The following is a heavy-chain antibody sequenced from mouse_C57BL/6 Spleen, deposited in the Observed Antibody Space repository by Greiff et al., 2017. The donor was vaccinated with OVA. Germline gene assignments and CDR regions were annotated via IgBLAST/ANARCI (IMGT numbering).Heavy chain of an antibody. D-gene: IGHD2-4*01. V-gene: IGHV5-12*01. Sequence: EVHLVESGGGLVQPGGSLKLSCAASGFTFSDYYMYWVRQTPEKRLEWVAYISNGGGSTYYPDTVKGRFTISRDNAKNTLYLQMSRLKSEDTAMYYCARPLYDYAWFAYWGQGTLVTVSA. CDR1: GFTFSDYY. J-gene: IGHJ3*01. CDR2: ISNGGGST. CDR3: ARPLYDYAWFAY.